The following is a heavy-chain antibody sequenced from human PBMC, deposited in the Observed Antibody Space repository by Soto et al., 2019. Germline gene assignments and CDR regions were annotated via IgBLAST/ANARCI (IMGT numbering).Heavy chain of an antibody. CDR2: IIPIFGTA. D-gene: IGHD2-2*01. Sequence: QVQLVQSGAEVKKPGSSVKVSCKASGGTFSSYAISWVRQAPGQGLEWMGGIIPIFGTANYAQKFQGRVTITADESTSTAYMELSSLRSEDTAVYYCARAPSRGDIVVVPAELDYWGQGTLVTDSS. J-gene: IGHJ4*02. V-gene: IGHV1-69*01. CDR3: ARAPSRGDIVVVPAELDY. CDR1: GGTFSSYA.